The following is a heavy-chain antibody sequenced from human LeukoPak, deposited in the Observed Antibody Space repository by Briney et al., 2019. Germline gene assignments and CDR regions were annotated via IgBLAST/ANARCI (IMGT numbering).Heavy chain of an antibody. CDR3: ARDVRYDLLTGWYFDY. Sequence: SETLSLTCAVDGGSFSGYYWSWIRQPPGKGLEWIGEINHSGSTYYNPSLKSRVTISVDASKNQFSLKLSSVTAADTAVYYCARDVRYDLLTGWYFDYWGQGTLVAVSS. J-gene: IGHJ4*02. D-gene: IGHD3-9*01. V-gene: IGHV4-34*01. CDR2: INHSGST. CDR1: GGSFSGYY.